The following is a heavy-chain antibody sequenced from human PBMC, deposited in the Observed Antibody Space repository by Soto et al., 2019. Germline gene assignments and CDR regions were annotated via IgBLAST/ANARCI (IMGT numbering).Heavy chain of an antibody. J-gene: IGHJ5*02. CDR3: ARDRGRGVVPAAIRGGRAFDP. CDR2: ISAYNGNT. V-gene: IGHV1-18*01. CDR1: GYTFTSYG. Sequence: QVQLVQSGAEVKKPGASVKVSCKASGYTFTSYGISWVRQAPGQGLEWMGWISAYNGNTNYAQKLQGRVTMTTDTSTSTAYMELRSLRSDDTAVYYCARDRGRGVVPAAIRGGRAFDPWGQGTLVTVSS. D-gene: IGHD2-2*01.